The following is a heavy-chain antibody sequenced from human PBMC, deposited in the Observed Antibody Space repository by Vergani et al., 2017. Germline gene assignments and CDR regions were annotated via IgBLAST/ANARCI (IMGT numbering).Heavy chain of an antibody. CDR1: GFTLSNYD. V-gene: IGHV3-30*02. CDR3: AKHFMGGGFDY. Sequence: QVQLVESGGGVVQRGGSLRLSCATSGFTLSNYDMQWIRQGPGKGLEFVAFIQVVGSKQYNADSVKGRFTLSRDFSKNTRSLQMSSLRTDTTATYYCAKHFMGGGFDYWGQGTQVIVSS. CDR2: IQVVGSKQ. J-gene: IGHJ4*02. D-gene: IGHD3-16*01.